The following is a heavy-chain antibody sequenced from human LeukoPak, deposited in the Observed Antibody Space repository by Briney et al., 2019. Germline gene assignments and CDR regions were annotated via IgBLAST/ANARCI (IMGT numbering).Heavy chain of an antibody. D-gene: IGHD2-2*03. CDR1: GFTFRSYA. CDR3: ARHGYCSGTTCYQDY. Sequence: GGSLRLSCAASGFTFRSYAMSWVRQAPRKGLEWVSVISGGGDTYNADSVKGRFTISRDNSKNTLYLQMNSLRAEDTAVYYCARHGYCSGTTCYQDYWGQGTLVTVSS. J-gene: IGHJ4*02. CDR2: ISGGGDT. V-gene: IGHV3-23*01.